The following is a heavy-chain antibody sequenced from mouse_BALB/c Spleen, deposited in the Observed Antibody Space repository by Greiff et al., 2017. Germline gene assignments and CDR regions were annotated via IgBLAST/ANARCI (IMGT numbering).Heavy chain of an antibody. J-gene: IGHJ2*01. D-gene: IGHD2-3*01. V-gene: IGHV5-6-5*01. CDR3: ARTYDGYYYFDY. CDR1: GFTFSSYA. Sequence: DVMLVESGGGLVKPGGSLKLSCAASGFTFSSYAMSWVRQTPEKRLEWVASISSGGSTYYPDSVKGRFTISRDNARNILYLQMSSLRSEDTAMYYCARTYDGYYYFDYWGQGTTLTVSS. CDR2: ISSGGST.